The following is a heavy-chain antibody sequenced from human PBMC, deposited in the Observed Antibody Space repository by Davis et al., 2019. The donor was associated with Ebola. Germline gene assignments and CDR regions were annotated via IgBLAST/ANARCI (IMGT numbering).Heavy chain of an antibody. D-gene: IGHD3-10*01. CDR2: IIPIFGTA. V-gene: IGHV1-69*05. Sequence: SVKVSCKASGGTFGSYAISWVRQAPGQGLEWMGGIIPIFGTANYAQKFQGRVTMTRDTSTSTVYMELSSLRSEDTAAYYCARERGDPSYYYYGMDVWGQGTTVTVSS. CDR1: GGTFGSYA. J-gene: IGHJ6*02. CDR3: ARERGDPSYYYYGMDV.